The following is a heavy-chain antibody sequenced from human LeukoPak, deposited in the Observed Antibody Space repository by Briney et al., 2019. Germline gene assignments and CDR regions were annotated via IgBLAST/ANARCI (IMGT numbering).Heavy chain of an antibody. CDR2: INHSGST. Sequence: PSETLSLTCAVYGGSFSGYYWSWIRQPPGKGLEWIGEINHSGSTNYNPSLKSRVTISVDTSKNQFSLKVSSVTAADTAVYYCARGRSNYYGMDVWGQGTTVTVPS. J-gene: IGHJ6*02. D-gene: IGHD1-26*01. V-gene: IGHV4-34*01. CDR1: GGSFSGYY. CDR3: ARGRSNYYGMDV.